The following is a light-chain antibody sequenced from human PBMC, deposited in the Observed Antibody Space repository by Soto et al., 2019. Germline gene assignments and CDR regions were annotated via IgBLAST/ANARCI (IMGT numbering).Light chain of an antibody. CDR1: SSDVGGYNY. Sequence: QSVLTQPASVSGSPGQSITISCTGTSSDVGGYNYVSWYQQHPGKAPKLIIYDVSNRPSGVSNRFSGSKSGNTASLTISGLQAEDEADYYCSSYTSSSTLVVFGGGTKVPVL. CDR2: DVS. V-gene: IGLV2-14*01. J-gene: IGLJ2*01. CDR3: SSYTSSSTLVV.